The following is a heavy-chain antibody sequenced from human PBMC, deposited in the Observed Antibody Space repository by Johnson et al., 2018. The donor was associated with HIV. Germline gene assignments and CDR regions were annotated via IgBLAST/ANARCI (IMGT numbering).Heavy chain of an antibody. CDR3: AKDEIAAPLAFDI. Sequence: VQLVESGGGLVQPGGSLRLSCAASGFTFSSYDMHWVRQATGKGLEWVSAISGSGGSTYYADSVKGRFTISRDNSKNTLYLQMNSLRAEDTAVYYCAKDEIAAPLAFDIWGQGTMVTVSS. V-gene: IGHV3-23*04. CDR2: ISGSGGST. J-gene: IGHJ3*02. CDR1: GFTFSSYD. D-gene: IGHD6-25*01.